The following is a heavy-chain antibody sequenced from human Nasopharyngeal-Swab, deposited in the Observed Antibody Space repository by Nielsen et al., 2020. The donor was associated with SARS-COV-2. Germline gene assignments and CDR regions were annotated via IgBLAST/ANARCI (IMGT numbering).Heavy chain of an antibody. CDR1: VHIFSDYY. Sequence: GESPMTSCAASVHIFSDYYMRWVPQAPGKGLAWVSYISSSGSTIYYADSVKGRFTISRDNAKNSLYLQMNSLRAEDTAVYYCARDDYDFWSGKASYGMDVWGQGTTVTVSS. V-gene: IGHV3-11*01. CDR3: ARDDYDFWSGKASYGMDV. CDR2: ISSSGSTI. D-gene: IGHD3-3*01. J-gene: IGHJ6*02.